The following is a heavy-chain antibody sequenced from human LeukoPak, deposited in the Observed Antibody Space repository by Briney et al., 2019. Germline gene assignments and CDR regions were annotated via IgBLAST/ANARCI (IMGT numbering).Heavy chain of an antibody. CDR1: GGSSSGYY. CDR2: INHSGST. Sequence: SETLSLTCALYGGSSSGYYWSWIRQPPGKGLEWIGEINHSGSTHYTPSLKSRVTISVDTSKNQFSLKLSSVTAADTAVYYCARRGPPRTLLRGVKSGWFDPWGQGTLVTVSS. J-gene: IGHJ5*02. CDR3: ARRGPPRTLLRGVKSGWFDP. D-gene: IGHD3-10*01. V-gene: IGHV4-34*01.